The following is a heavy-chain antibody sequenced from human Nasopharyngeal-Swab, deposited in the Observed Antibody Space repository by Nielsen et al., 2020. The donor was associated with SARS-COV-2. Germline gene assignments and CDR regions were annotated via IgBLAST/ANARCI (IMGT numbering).Heavy chain of an antibody. CDR1: GYTFTSYA. Sequence: SVKVSCKASGYTFTSYAISWVRQAPGQGLEWMGGIIPIFGTANYAQKFQGRVTITADESTSTACMELSSLRSEDTAVYYCARGFRLAYCGGDCYWSYYYGMDVWGQGTTVTVSS. D-gene: IGHD2-21*02. CDR2: IIPIFGTA. V-gene: IGHV1-69*13. J-gene: IGHJ6*02. CDR3: ARGFRLAYCGGDCYWSYYYGMDV.